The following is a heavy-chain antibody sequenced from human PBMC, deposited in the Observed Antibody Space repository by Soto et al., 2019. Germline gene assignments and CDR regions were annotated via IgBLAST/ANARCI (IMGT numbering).Heavy chain of an antibody. Sequence: GGSLRLSCAASGFTFSSHSMNWVRQAPGKGLEWVSYISSSSGTIYYADSVKGRFTVSRDNAEKSLYLQMNSLRAEDTAVYYCVGYYNLDVWGKGTTVTVSS. CDR3: VGYYNLDV. D-gene: IGHD3-10*01. CDR2: ISSSSGTI. J-gene: IGHJ6*03. V-gene: IGHV3-48*01. CDR1: GFTFSSHS.